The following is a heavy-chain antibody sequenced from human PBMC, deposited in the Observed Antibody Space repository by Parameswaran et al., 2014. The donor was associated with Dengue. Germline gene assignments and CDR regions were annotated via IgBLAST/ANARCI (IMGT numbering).Heavy chain of an antibody. Sequence: RWIRQPPGKGLEWVANIKQDGSEKYYVDSVKGRFTISRDNAKNSLYLQMNSLRAEDTAVYYCARVLVWYSYGYSSSWFDPWGQGTLVTVSS. CDR2: IKQDGSEK. J-gene: IGHJ5*02. CDR3: ARVLVWYSYGYSSSWFDP. V-gene: IGHV3-7*03. D-gene: IGHD5-18*01.